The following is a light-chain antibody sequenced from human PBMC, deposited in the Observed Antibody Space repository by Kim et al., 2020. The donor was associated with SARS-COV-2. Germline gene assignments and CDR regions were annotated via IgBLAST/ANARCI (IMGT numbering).Light chain of an antibody. CDR1: SSDGGDYNY. V-gene: IGLV2-14*04. CDR2: GVP. CDR3: TSYTSSSTWV. J-gene: IGLJ3*02. Sequence: GQSITISCTGDSSDGGDYNYVSWYQQRPGKAPKLMINGVPKRPSGVSNRFSGSKSGNTASLTISGLQAEDEADYYCTSYTSSSTWVFGGGTQLTVL.